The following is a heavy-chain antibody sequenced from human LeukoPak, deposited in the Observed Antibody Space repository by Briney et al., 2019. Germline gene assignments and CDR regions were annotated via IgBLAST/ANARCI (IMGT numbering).Heavy chain of an antibody. D-gene: IGHD6-19*01. CDR3: ARQRSRYSSGWQYFQH. CDR2: INHSGST. CDR1: GGSFSCYY. Sequence: SETLSLPFAVYGGSFSCYYWSWIRPPPGKGLEWIGEINHSGSTNYNPSLKSRVTISVDTSKNQFSLKLSSVTAADTAVYYCARQRSRYSSGWQYFQHWGQGTLVTVSS. V-gene: IGHV4-34*01. J-gene: IGHJ1*01.